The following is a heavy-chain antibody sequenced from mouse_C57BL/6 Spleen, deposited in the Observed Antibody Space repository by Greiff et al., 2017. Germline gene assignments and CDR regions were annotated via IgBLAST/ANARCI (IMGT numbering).Heavy chain of an antibody. J-gene: IGHJ4*01. CDR1: GYTFTDYY. V-gene: IGHV1-26*01. D-gene: IGHD3-3*01. CDR2: INPNNGGT. Sequence: EVQLQQSGPELVKPGASVKLSCKASGYTFTDYYMNWVKQSHGKSLEWIGDINPNNGGTSYNQKFKGKATLTVDKSSSTAYMELRSLTSDDSAVYYCAREGLDDAMDYWGQGTSVTVSS. CDR3: AREGLDDAMDY.